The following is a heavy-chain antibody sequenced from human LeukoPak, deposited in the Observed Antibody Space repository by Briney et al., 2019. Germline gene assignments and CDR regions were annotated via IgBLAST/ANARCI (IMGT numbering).Heavy chain of an antibody. CDR3: AIDPNWGIHY. CDR2: IGGSGGDV. V-gene: IGHV3-23*01. CDR1: GFTFSTYT. D-gene: IGHD7-27*01. J-gene: IGHJ4*02. Sequence: GGSLRLSCAASGFTFSTYTMYWVRQPPGKGLEWVSIIGGSGGDVHYADSVKGRFTISRDNSKNTLYLQMNSLRVEDTAIYYCAIDPNWGIHYWGQGVLVTVSS.